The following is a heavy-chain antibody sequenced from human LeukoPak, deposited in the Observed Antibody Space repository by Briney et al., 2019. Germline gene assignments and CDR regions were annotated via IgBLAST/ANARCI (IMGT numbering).Heavy chain of an antibody. CDR3: ARVLNDYTDNVYFDS. Sequence: GGSLRLSCAASGFTVSTNDMSWVRQAPGKGLEWVSLLYRGDSIYYADSVKGRFTISRDTSKNTLYLQMDSLRAEDTAVYYCARVLNDYTDNVYFDSWGQGTLVTVSS. V-gene: IGHV3-53*01. D-gene: IGHD4-11*01. J-gene: IGHJ4*02. CDR2: LYRGDSI. CDR1: GFTVSTND.